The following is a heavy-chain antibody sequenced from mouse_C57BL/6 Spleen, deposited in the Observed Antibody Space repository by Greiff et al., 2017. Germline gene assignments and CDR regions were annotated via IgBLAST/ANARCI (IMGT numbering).Heavy chain of an antibody. D-gene: IGHD1-1*01. CDR3: ARGALYYGSIWVLDY. J-gene: IGHJ2*01. CDR2: ISYDGSN. Sequence: EVQLQQSGPGLVKPSQSLSLTCSVTGYSITSGYYWNWIRQFPGNKLEWMGYISYDGSNNYNPSLKNRISITRDTSKNQFFLKLNSVTTEDTATYYCARGALYYGSIWVLDYWGQGTTLTVSS. V-gene: IGHV3-6*01. CDR1: GYSITSGYY.